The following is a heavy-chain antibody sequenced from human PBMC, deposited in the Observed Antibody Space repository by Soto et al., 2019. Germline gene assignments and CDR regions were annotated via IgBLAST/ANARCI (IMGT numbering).Heavy chain of an antibody. V-gene: IGHV3-30*18. Sequence: QVQLVESGGGVVQPGRSLRLSCAASGFTFSSYGMHWVRQALGKGLEWVAVISYDGSNKYYADSVKGRFTISRDNSKNTLYLQMNSLRAEDTAVYYCAKGYQLLYALDYWGQGTLVTVSS. J-gene: IGHJ4*02. CDR1: GFTFSSYG. CDR2: ISYDGSNK. CDR3: AKGYQLLYALDY. D-gene: IGHD2-2*02.